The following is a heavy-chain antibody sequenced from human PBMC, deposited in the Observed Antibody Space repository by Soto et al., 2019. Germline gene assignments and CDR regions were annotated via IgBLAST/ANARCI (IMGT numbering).Heavy chain of an antibody. Sequence: QVQLQESGPGLVKPSETLSLTCTVSGGSVSSSSYYWSWIRQPPGKGLEWIGYIYYSGSTNYNPSLKSRVTISVDMSKNQFSLKLSSVTAADTAVYYCARDPGDCSGGSCYPNWFDPWGQGTLVTVSS. CDR3: ARDPGDCSGGSCYPNWFDP. J-gene: IGHJ5*02. CDR2: IYYSGST. V-gene: IGHV4-61*01. CDR1: GGSVSSSSYY. D-gene: IGHD2-15*01.